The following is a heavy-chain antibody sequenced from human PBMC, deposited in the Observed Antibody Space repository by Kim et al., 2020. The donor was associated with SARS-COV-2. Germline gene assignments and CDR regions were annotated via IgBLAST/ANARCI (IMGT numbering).Heavy chain of an antibody. J-gene: IGHJ4*02. CDR2: ISWNSASK. V-gene: IGHV3-9*01. Sequence: GGSLRLSCVASGLNFGDYAMYWVRQAPGKVLECVSGISWNSASKVYADSVKGRFTISRDNPKNSLYLEMNSLRAEDTALYYCASRRGDGYPFDDWGQGTLVTVSS. CDR1: GLNFGDYA. CDR3: ASRRGDGYPFDD. D-gene: IGHD2-21*01.